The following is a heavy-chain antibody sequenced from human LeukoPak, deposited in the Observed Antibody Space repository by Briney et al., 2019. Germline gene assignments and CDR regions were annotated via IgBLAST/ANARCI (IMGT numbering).Heavy chain of an antibody. Sequence: ASVKVSCKASGYTFTGYYMHWVRQAPGQGLEWMGRVNPNNGVPNYAQKFQGRVTMTRDTAISTFYMELSSLRSDGTAVYFCAREVGYSSSYYGRFDPWGQGTLVIVSS. J-gene: IGHJ5*02. D-gene: IGHD2-2*01. V-gene: IGHV1-2*06. CDR1: GYTFTGYY. CDR3: AREVGYSSSYYGRFDP. CDR2: VNPNNGVP.